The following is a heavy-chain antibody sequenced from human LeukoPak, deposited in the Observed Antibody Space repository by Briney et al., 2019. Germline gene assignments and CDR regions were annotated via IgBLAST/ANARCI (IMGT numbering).Heavy chain of an antibody. D-gene: IGHD1-26*01. J-gene: IGHJ2*01. CDR1: GYTFTSYG. Sequence: GASVKVSCKAPGYTFTSYGISWVRQAPGQGLEWMGWISAYNGNTNYAQKLQGRVTMTTDTSTSTAYMELRSLRSDDTAVYYCVRRATTDWYFDLWGRGTLVTVSS. CDR3: VRRATTDWYFDL. V-gene: IGHV1-18*01. CDR2: ISAYNGNT.